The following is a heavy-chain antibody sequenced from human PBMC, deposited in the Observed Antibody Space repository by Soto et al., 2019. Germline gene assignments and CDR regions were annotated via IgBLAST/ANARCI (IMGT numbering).Heavy chain of an antibody. CDR2: SIPIFGTA. Sequence: QVQLVQSGAEVKKPGSSVKFSCKASGGTFSSYAISWVRQAPGQGLEWMGGSIPIFGTANYAQNFQGRVTIPADESTSTDYRELSSLRSEDKAVYYCARDLRAAGRPGMDVWGQGTTVTVSS. CDR3: ARDLRAAGRPGMDV. J-gene: IGHJ6*02. CDR1: GGTFSSYA. D-gene: IGHD6-13*01. V-gene: IGHV1-69*01.